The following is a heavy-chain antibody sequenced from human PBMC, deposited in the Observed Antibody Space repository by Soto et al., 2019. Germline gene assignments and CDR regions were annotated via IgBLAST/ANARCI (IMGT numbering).Heavy chain of an antibody. CDR2: IIPFANIA. CDR1: GGSFNSYT. Sequence: QVLLVQSGAEVKKPGSSVKVSCKPSGGSFNSYTFNWVRQAPGQGLEWLGSIIPFANIANYAEAFQDRVTISADKSETTVYVELASLTSEDTAVYYCAGDGAVNNAAFRLAYWGQGTLVTVSS. D-gene: IGHD3-3*02. V-gene: IGHV1-69*08. CDR3: AGDGAVNNAAFRLAY. J-gene: IGHJ4*02.